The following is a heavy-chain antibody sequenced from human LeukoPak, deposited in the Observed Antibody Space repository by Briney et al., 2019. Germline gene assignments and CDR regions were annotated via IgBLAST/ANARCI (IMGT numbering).Heavy chain of an antibody. V-gene: IGHV3-21*01. D-gene: IGHD5-18*01. CDR1: GFTFSSYS. J-gene: IGHJ5*02. CDR2: ISSSSSYI. Sequence: GGSLRLSCAASGFTFSSYSMNWVRQAPGKGLEWVSSISSSSSYIYYADSVKGRFTISRDNAKNSLYLQMNSLRAEDTAVYYCARDGKQLWHRGNWFDPWGQGTLVTVSS. CDR3: ARDGKQLWHRGNWFDP.